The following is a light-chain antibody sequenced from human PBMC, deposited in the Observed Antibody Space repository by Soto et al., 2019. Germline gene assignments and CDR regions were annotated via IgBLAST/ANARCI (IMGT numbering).Light chain of an antibody. V-gene: IGLV2-14*01. J-gene: IGLJ1*01. CDR2: EVS. CDR3: TSYTSRRTPV. CDR1: ISDVGGYNY. Sequence: QSALTQPSSLSGSPGQAITISCTGTISDVGGYNYVSWYQQHPGKAPKLMIYEVSNRPSGVSDRFSGSKSGNTASLTISGLQAEDEADYYCTSYTSRRTPVFGTGTKVTVL.